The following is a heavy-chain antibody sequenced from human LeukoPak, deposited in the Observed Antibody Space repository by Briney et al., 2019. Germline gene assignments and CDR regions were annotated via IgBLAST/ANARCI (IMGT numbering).Heavy chain of an antibody. CDR3: ARGYSSSWYNWFDP. Sequence: PLETLSLTCTVSGGSISSGGYYWSWIRQPPGKGLEWIGYIYHSGSTYYNPSLKSRVTISVDTSKNQFSLKLSSVTAADTAVYYCARGYSSSWYNWFDPWGQGTLVTVSS. CDR1: GGSISSGGYY. J-gene: IGHJ5*02. V-gene: IGHV4-30-2*01. CDR2: IYHSGST. D-gene: IGHD6-13*01.